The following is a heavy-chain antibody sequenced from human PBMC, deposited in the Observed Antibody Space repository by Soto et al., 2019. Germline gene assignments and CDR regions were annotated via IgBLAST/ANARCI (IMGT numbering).Heavy chain of an antibody. D-gene: IGHD2-21*02. Sequence: GGSLRLSCAASGFTGSTDWMYWVRQAPGKGLEWVSVIRSGGNTYYADSVEGRFTISRDNSKNTVYLQMNSLRAEDTAVYYCVRENYCSGMDVWGQGTTVTVSS. CDR2: IRSGGNT. J-gene: IGHJ6*02. CDR3: VRENYCSGMDV. CDR1: GFTGSTDW. V-gene: IGHV3-66*01.